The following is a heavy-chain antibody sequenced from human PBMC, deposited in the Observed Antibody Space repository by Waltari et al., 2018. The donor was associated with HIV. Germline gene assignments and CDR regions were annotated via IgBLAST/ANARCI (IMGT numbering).Heavy chain of an antibody. Sequence: QVQLVQYGAEVKKPGASVKVSCKASGYTFTGYYMPWVRQAPDQGLEWMGWINPNSGGTNYAQKFQGRVTMTRDTSINTAYMELSRLRSDDTAVYYCARSHFGVGGYYYYGMDVWGQGTTVTVSS. V-gene: IGHV1-2*02. CDR1: GYTFTGYY. CDR3: ARSHFGVGGYYYYGMDV. D-gene: IGHD3-3*01. CDR2: INPNSGGT. J-gene: IGHJ6*02.